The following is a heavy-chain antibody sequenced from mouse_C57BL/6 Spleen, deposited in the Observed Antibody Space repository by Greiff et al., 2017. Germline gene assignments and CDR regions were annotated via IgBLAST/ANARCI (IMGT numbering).Heavy chain of an antibody. CDR2: ISSGGSYT. CDR3: ARGDYGNFVYYAMDY. Sequence: EVQVVESGGDLVKPGGSLKLSCAASGFTFSSYGMSWVRQTPDKRLEWVATISSGGSYTYYPDSVKGRFTISRDNAKNTLYLQMSSLKSEDTAMYYCARGDYGNFVYYAMDYWGQGTSVTVSS. J-gene: IGHJ4*01. D-gene: IGHD2-1*01. CDR1: GFTFSSYG. V-gene: IGHV5-6*01.